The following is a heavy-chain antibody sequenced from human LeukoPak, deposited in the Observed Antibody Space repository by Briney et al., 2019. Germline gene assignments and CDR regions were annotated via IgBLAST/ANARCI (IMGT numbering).Heavy chain of an antibody. Sequence: SPSETLSLTCSVSGDSISSGRNYWGWIRQSPGKGLEWIASIYSSGNTHSNPSLKSRVSISVDTSKNQFSLKLSSVTAADTAVYYCATEARLYDSSGYQGAFDIWGQGTMVTVSS. J-gene: IGHJ3*02. CDR1: GDSISSGRNY. CDR2: IYSSGNT. D-gene: IGHD3-22*01. CDR3: ATEARLYDSSGYQGAFDI. V-gene: IGHV4-39*07.